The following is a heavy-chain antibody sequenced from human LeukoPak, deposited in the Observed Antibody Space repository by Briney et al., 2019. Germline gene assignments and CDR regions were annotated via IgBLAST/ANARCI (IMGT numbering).Heavy chain of an antibody. J-gene: IGHJ4*02. D-gene: IGHD2/OR15-2a*01. CDR2: MYYSGSI. CDR3: AGYSPEYYYFDY. Sequence: SETLSLTCTVSGGSISSYYWSWIRQPPGKGLEWIGYMYYSGSINYNPSLKSRVAISVDTSKNLFSLKLSSVTAADTAVYYCAGYSPEYYYFDYWGPGTLVAVSS. V-gene: IGHV4-59*13. CDR1: GGSISSYY.